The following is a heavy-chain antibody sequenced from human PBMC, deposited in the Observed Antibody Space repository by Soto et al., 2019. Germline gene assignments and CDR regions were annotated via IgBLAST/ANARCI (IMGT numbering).Heavy chain of an antibody. Sequence: GSLRLSCAASGFTFSSYAMSWVRQAPGKGLEWVSAISGSGGSTYYADSVKGRFTISRDNSKNTLYLQMNSLRAEDTAVYYCAKAPDGGHSIPSYFDYWGQGTLVTVSS. D-gene: IGHD4-17*01. CDR3: AKAPDGGHSIPSYFDY. J-gene: IGHJ4*02. V-gene: IGHV3-23*01. CDR1: GFTFSSYA. CDR2: ISGSGGST.